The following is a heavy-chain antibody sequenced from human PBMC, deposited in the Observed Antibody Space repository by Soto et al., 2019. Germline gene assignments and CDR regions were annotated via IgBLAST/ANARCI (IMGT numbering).Heavy chain of an antibody. CDR1: GFTFSSYG. Sequence: SLRLSCAASGFTFSSYGMHWVRQAPGKGLEWVAVILYDGSNKYYADSVKGRFTISRDNSKNTLYLQMNSLRAEDMAVYYCARDRKRRDGYNYFDYWGQGTLVTVSS. CDR3: ARDRKRRDGYNYFDY. CDR2: ILYDGSNK. D-gene: IGHD5-12*01. V-gene: IGHV3-33*01. J-gene: IGHJ4*02.